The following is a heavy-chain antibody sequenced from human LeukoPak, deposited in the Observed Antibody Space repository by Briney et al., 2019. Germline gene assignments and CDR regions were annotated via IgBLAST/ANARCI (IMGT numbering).Heavy chain of an antibody. J-gene: IGHJ4*02. CDR3: ARGGERGKFDY. Sequence: ASVKVSCKASGYTFTIYAMHWVRQAPGQRLEWMGWINAGNGNTKYSQKFQGRVTITRDTSASTAYMELSSLRSEDTAVYYCARGGERGKFDYWGQGTLVTVSS. CDR1: GYTFTIYA. CDR2: INAGNGNT. V-gene: IGHV1-3*01. D-gene: IGHD7-27*01.